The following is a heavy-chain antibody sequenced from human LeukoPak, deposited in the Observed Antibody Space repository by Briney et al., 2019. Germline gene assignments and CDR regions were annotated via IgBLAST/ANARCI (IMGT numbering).Heavy chain of an antibody. CDR3: ASINWNYRWFDP. V-gene: IGHV1-18*01. CDR1: GYTFTSYG. CDR2: ISAYNGNT. J-gene: IGHJ5*02. D-gene: IGHD1-7*01. Sequence: GASVKVSCKASGYTFTSYGTSWVRQAPGQGLEWMGWISAYNGNTNYAQKLQGRVTMTTDTSTSTAYMELRSLRSDDTAVYYCASINWNYRWFDPWGQGTLVTVSS.